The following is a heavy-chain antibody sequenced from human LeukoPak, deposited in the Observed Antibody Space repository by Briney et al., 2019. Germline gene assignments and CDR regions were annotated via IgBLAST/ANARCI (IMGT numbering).Heavy chain of an antibody. CDR1: GGSFSDYY. CDR2: INHSGST. D-gene: IGHD5-18*01. CDR3: ARRRALGYGFDY. Sequence: SETLSLTCAVYGGSFSDYYWSWIRQPPGKGLEWIGEINHSGSTNYNPSLKSRVSISVDTFKNQFSLRLSSVTAADTAMYYCARRRALGYGFDYWGQGTLVTVSS. J-gene: IGHJ4*02. V-gene: IGHV4-34*01.